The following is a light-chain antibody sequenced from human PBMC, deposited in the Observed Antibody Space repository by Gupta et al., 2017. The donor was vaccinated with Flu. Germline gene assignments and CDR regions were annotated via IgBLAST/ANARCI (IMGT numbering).Light chain of an antibody. CDR1: SSNIGRNY. J-gene: IGLJ3*02. Sequence: QSVLTQPPSASGSSGQRVTISCSGSSSNIGRNYVFWYQQLPGTAPKLLIYKNRQRPSGVPCRFSASKSGTSATLAISGVRSEDEADYYCAAWDGSLSGFWVFGGGTKLTVL. CDR2: KNR. CDR3: AAWDGSLSGFWV. V-gene: IGLV1-47*01.